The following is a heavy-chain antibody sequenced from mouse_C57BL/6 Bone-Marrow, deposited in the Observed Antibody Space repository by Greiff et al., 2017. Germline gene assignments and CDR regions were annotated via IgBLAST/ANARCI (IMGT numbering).Heavy chain of an antibody. CDR3: AREGNYFGSSPSWFAY. CDR1: GYTFTSYW. V-gene: IGHV1-69*01. J-gene: IGHJ3*01. D-gene: IGHD1-1*01. Sequence: QVQLQQPGAELVMPGASVKLSCKASGYTFTSYWMHWVKQRPGQGLEWIGEIDPSDSYTNYNQKFKGKSTLTVDKSSSTAYMQLSSRTSEDSAVYYGAREGNYFGSSPSWFAYWGQGTLVTVSA. CDR2: IDPSDSYT.